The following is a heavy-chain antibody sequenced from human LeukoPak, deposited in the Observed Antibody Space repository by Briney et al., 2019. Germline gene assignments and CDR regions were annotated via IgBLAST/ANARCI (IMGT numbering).Heavy chain of an antibody. CDR3: AKLRHGGYHSYRDV. J-gene: IGHJ6*03. CDR2: ASTDGTP. V-gene: IGHV3-23*01. D-gene: IGHD3-16*01. CDR1: GFTFGNYA. Sequence: PGGSLRLSCTVSGFTFGNYALTWVRQGPGKGLESVSSASTDGTPYYANSVKGRFTISRDNSKSTLYLRMNSLRAEDTAVYYCAKLRHGGYHSYRDVWGKRTTVTVSS.